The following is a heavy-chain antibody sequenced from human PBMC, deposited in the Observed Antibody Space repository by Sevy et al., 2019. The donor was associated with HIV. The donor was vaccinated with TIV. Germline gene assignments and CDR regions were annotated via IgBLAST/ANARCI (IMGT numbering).Heavy chain of an antibody. CDR2: INPSGGST. Sequence: ASLKVSCKASGYTFTSYYMHWVRQAPGQGLEWMGIINPSGGSTSYAQKFQGRVTMTRDTSTSTVYMELSSLRSEDTAVYYCASGLASVFARYWGQGTLVTVSS. CDR3: ASGLASVFARY. J-gene: IGHJ4*02. CDR1: GYTFTSYY. V-gene: IGHV1-46*01. D-gene: IGHD3-16*01.